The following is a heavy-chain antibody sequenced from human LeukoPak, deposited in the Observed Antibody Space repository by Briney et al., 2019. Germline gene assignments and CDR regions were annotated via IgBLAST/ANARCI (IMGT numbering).Heavy chain of an antibody. J-gene: IGHJ4*02. CDR1: GFTFSSYA. CDR2: ISGSGGST. V-gene: IGHV3-23*01. CDR3: AKELSDFWSGYPHDY. D-gene: IGHD3-3*01. Sequence: GGSLRLPCAASGFTFSSYAMSWVRQAPGKGLEWVSAISGSGGSTYYADSVKGRFTISRDNSKNTLYLQMNSLRAEDTAVYYCAKELSDFWSGYPHDYWGQGTLVTVSS.